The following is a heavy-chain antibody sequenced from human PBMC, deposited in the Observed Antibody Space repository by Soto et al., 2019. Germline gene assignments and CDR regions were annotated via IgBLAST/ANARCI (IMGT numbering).Heavy chain of an antibody. J-gene: IGHJ4*02. CDR1: GGSISSSSYY. D-gene: IGHD3-10*01. CDR2: IYYSGST. Sequence: QLQLQESGPGLVKPSETLSLTCTVSGGSISSSSYYWGWIRQPPGKGLEWIGSIYYSGSTYYNPSLKSRVTISVDTSKNQFSLKLSSVTAADTAVYYCARQSPRHYGSGSILDYWGQGTLVTVSS. CDR3: ARQSPRHYGSGSILDY. V-gene: IGHV4-39*01.